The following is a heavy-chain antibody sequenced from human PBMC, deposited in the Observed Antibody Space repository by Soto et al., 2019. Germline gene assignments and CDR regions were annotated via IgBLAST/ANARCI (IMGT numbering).Heavy chain of an antibody. CDR3: ARHAWLEN. V-gene: IGHV3-53*02. CDR2: IYSGGNT. J-gene: IGHJ4*02. D-gene: IGHD3-9*01. CDR1: GFSVSGDT. Sequence: EVQLVETEGGLIYPGGSLRLSCAASGFSVSGDTMNWVRQAPGKGLEWISAIYSGGNTNDAGSVKGRFTISRDTSKNTLYLQMNSLRVEDTAVYYCARHAWLENWGQGTLVTVSS.